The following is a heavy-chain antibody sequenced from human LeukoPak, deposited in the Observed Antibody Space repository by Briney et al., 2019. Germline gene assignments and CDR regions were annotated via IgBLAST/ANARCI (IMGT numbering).Heavy chain of an antibody. CDR1: GGTFSSYT. CDR2: IIPILGIA. Sequence: GASVKVPCKASGGTFSSYTISWVRQAPGQGLEWMGRIIPILGIANYAQKFQGRVTITADKSTSTAYMELSSLRSEDTAVYYCARESGYYYDSSGFFDYWGQGTLVTVSS. CDR3: ARESGYYYDSSGFFDY. D-gene: IGHD3-22*01. V-gene: IGHV1-69*04. J-gene: IGHJ4*02.